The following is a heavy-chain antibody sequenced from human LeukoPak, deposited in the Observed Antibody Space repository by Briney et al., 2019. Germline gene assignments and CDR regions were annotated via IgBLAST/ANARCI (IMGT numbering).Heavy chain of an antibody. CDR2: IYYSGST. V-gene: IGHV4-59*01. CDR1: GGSISSYY. J-gene: IGHJ3*02. CDR3: ARVYGADSSGYHDALDI. D-gene: IGHD3-22*01. Sequence: SETLSLTCTVSGGSISSYYWSWIRQPPGKGLEWIGYIYYSGSTNYNPSLKSRVTISVDTSKNQFSLKLSSVTAADTAVYYCARVYGADSSGYHDALDIWGQGTMVTVSS.